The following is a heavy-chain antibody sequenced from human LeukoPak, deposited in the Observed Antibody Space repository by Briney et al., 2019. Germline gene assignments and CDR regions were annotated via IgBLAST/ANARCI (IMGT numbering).Heavy chain of an antibody. V-gene: IGHV1-69*13. J-gene: IGHJ4*02. CDR3: AKMEGYSYSDY. Sequence: SVKVSCKASGGTFRNYAINWVRQAPGQGLEWMGGIIPFYGAVNYAHKFQGRVTITADESTRTVSMEVRRLRSEDTAVYYCAKMEGYSYSDYWGQGPLLTV. D-gene: IGHD5-18*01. CDR1: GGTFRNYA. CDR2: IIPFYGAV.